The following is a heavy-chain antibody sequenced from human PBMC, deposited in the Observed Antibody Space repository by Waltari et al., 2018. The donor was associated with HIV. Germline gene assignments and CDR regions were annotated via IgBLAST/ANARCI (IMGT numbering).Heavy chain of an antibody. J-gene: IGHJ4*02. D-gene: IGHD2-15*01. CDR2: VDPETADT. CDR3: LSDNEI. CDR1: GYKLTTYY. V-gene: IGHV1-69-2*01. Sequence: QSGRQVVMARTALTGPWHASGYKLTTYYLHWVKKGPRKSFEWLGNVDPETADTSYGDHFQTRVTITVDSSSKASFLKVTDVTTDDSAVYYCLSDNEIWGQGSLVTV.